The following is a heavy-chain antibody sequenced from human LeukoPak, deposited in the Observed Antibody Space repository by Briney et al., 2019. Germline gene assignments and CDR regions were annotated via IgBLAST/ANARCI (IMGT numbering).Heavy chain of an antibody. CDR1: GGSITGSY. CDR2: IDHSGST. V-gene: IGHV4-34*01. Sequence: SETLSLTCTVSGGSITGSYWSWIRQPPGKGLEWIGEIDHSGSTNYNPSLKSRVTISVDTSKNQFSLKLSSVTAADTAVYYCARASRGNDAFDIWGQGTMVTVSS. J-gene: IGHJ3*02. D-gene: IGHD1-26*01. CDR3: ARASRGNDAFDI.